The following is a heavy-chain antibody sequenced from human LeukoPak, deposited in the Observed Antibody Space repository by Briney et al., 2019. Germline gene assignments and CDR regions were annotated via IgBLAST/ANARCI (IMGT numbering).Heavy chain of an antibody. J-gene: IGHJ5*02. V-gene: IGHV4-59*01. CDR1: GGSIASYY. Sequence: KASETLSLTCTVSGGSIASYYWSWIRQFPGKGLECIGYIHYTGSTNYNPSLKSRVTISVETSKNQFSLKLKSVTAADTAVYYCARGGYYGSGNDFRFDPWGQGTLVTVSS. CDR3: ARGGYYGSGNDFRFDP. CDR2: IHYTGST. D-gene: IGHD3-10*01.